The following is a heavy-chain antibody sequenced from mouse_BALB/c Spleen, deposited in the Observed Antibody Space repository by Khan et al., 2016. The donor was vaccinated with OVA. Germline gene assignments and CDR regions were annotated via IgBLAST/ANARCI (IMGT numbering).Heavy chain of an antibody. J-gene: IGHJ2*01. D-gene: IGHD1-2*01. CDR3: ARTARIKY. Sequence: EVQLVESGPGLVKPSQSLSLTCTVTGYSITSGYGRYLIRQLPGNKLECMGYISYSGSTNYNPSLKSRISITRDTSKNQFFLQLNSVTTEDTATYYCARTARIKYWGQGTTLTVSA. CDR1: GYSITSGYG. CDR2: ISYSGST. V-gene: IGHV3-1*02.